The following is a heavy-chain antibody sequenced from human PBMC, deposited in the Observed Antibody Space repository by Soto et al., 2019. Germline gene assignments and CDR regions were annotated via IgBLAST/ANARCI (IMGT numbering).Heavy chain of an antibody. CDR1: GFTFSSYA. J-gene: IGHJ4*02. Sequence: GGSLRLSCAASGFTFSSYAMSWVRQAPGKGLEWVSAISGSGGSTYYADSVKGRFTISRDNSKNTLYLQMNSPRAEDTAVYYCANIRGYYDSSGYYPGSYYFDYWGQGTLVTVSS. CDR2: ISGSGGST. V-gene: IGHV3-23*01. CDR3: ANIRGYYDSSGYYPGSYYFDY. D-gene: IGHD3-22*01.